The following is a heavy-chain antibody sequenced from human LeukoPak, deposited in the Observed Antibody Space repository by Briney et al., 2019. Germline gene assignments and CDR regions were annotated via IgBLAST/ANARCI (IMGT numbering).Heavy chain of an antibody. CDR3: AKGGDGKIPFDN. CDR1: GFTSSDYA. CDR2: ISYDGSQE. D-gene: IGHD5-24*01. Sequence: PGRSLRLSCSASGFTSSDYAMHWVRQAPGKGLEWVAIISYDGSQEHFGDSVRGRFTVSRDDSENTLYLQMNSLKTEDTAAYSCAKGGDGKIPFDNWGQGTLVTVSS. V-gene: IGHV3-30*04. J-gene: IGHJ4*02.